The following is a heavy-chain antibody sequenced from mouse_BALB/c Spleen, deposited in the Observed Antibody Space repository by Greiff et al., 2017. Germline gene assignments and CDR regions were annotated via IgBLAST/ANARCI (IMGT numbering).Heavy chain of an antibody. CDR1: GDSITSGY. CDR2: ISYSGST. Sequence: EVQVVESGPSLVKPSQTLSLTCSVTGDSITSGYWNWIRKFPGNKLEYMGYISYSGSTYYNPSLKSRISITRDTSKNQYYLQLNSVTTEDTATYYCARHPKGYYAMDYWGQGTSVTVSS. V-gene: IGHV3-8*02. J-gene: IGHJ4*01. CDR3: ARHPKGYYAMDY.